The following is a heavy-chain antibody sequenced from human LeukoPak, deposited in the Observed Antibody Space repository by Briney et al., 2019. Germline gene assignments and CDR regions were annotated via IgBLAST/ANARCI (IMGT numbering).Heavy chain of an antibody. V-gene: IGHV3-53*01. CDR2: IYSGGST. J-gene: IGHJ4*02. Sequence: GGSLRLSCAASGFTVSSNYMSWVRQAPGKGLEWVSVIYSGGSTYYGDPVKGLFTISREYSKNTLYLQMNSLRGEDTAVYYCAREFGNYGGDYWGQGTLVTVSS. CDR3: AREFGNYGGDY. D-gene: IGHD4-11*01. CDR1: GFTVSSNY.